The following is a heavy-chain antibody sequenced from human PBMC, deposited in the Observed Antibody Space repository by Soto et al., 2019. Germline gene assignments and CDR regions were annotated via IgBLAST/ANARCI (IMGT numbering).Heavy chain of an antibody. CDR3: AGAYYYGSGSYYIFDY. J-gene: IGHJ4*02. V-gene: IGHV1-69*02. D-gene: IGHD3-10*01. CDR2: IIPILGIA. CDR1: GGTFSSYT. Sequence: QVQLVQSGAEVKKPGSSVKVSCKASGGTFSSYTISWVRQAPGQGLEWMGRIIPILGIANYAQKFQGRVTITADKSTSTAYMELSSLRSEDTAVSYCAGAYYYGSGSYYIFDYWGQGTLVTVSS.